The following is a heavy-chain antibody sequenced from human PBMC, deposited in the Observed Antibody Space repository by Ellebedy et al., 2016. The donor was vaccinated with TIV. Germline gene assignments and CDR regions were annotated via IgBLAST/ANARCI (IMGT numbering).Heavy chain of an antibody. J-gene: IGHJ5*02. Sequence: GESLKIPCAASGFSFRSYWMSWVRQAPGKGLEWVANIYQDGGVQYYVDSVKGRFTISRDNADNYLFLQMNSLRAEDTAVYYCARRGSYGDYAVQINSWFDTWGRGTLVAVSS. CDR3: ARRGSYGDYAVQINSWFDT. D-gene: IGHD3-16*01. CDR1: GFSFRSYW. V-gene: IGHV3-7*01. CDR2: IYQDGGVQ.